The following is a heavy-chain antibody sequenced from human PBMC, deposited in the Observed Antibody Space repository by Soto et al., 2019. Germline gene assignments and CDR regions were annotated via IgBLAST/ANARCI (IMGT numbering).Heavy chain of an antibody. V-gene: IGHV3-15*01. CDR1: SFSFSNDG. D-gene: IGHD3-10*01. Sequence: PXGSRLLTCSPCSFSFSNDGMSWVRQAPGKGRDWVGRIKSKTDGGTTDYAAPVKGRFTISRDDSKNTLYLQMNSLKNEDTAVYYCTTDIGWFGELLLPIFFDDWGQGTLVTVSS. CDR3: TTDIGWFGELLLPIFFDD. J-gene: IGHJ4*02. CDR2: IKSKTDGGTT.